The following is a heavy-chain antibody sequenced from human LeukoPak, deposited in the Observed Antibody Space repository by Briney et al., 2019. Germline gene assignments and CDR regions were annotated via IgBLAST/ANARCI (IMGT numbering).Heavy chain of an antibody. CDR2: ISYDGSNK. CDR1: XFTFSSYA. D-gene: IGHD3-9*01. V-gene: IGHV3-30-3*01. CDR3: ARDMAYDILTGYPDY. J-gene: IGHJ4*02. Sequence: PXXSLRLSCAAXXFTFSSYAMHWVRQAPGKGLEWVAVISYDGSNKYYADSVKGRFTISRDNSKNTLYLQMNSLRAEDTAVYYCARDMAYDILTGYPDYWGQGTLVTVSS.